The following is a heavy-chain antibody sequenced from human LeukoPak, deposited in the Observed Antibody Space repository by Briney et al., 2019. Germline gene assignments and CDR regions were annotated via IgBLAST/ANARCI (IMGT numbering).Heavy chain of an antibody. CDR1: GFTFSSYW. D-gene: IGHD4-17*01. CDR2: IYYSGST. V-gene: IGHV4-39*07. CDR3: ARHDYGDYNWFDP. J-gene: IGHJ5*02. Sequence: GSLRLSCAASGFTFSSYWMSWVRQAPGKGLEWIGSIYYSGSTYYNPSLKGRVTISVDTSKNQFSLKLNSVTAADTAVYYCARHDYGDYNWFDPWGQGTLVTVSS.